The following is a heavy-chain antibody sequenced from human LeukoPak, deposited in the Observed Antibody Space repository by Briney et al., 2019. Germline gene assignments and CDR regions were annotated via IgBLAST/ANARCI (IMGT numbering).Heavy chain of an antibody. CDR1: GGSISSYY. J-gene: IGHJ5*02. V-gene: IGHV4-59*01. Sequence: SETLSLTCTVSGGSISSYYWSWIRQPPGKGLEWIGYIYYSGSTNYNPSLKSRVTISVDTSRNQFSLNLSSVTAADTAVYYCARDGSRYPFDPWGQGTLVTVSS. CDR3: ARDGSRYPFDP. CDR2: IYYSGST. D-gene: IGHD3-10*01.